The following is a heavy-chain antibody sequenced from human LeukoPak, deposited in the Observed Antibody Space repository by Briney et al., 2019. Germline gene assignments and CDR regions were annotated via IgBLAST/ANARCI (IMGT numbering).Heavy chain of an antibody. CDR3: AREDNSGYDYVRYFDY. CDR2: ISYDGNNK. Sequence: GGSLRLSCAASGFTFSSYSMNWVRQAPGKGLEWVAVISYDGNNKYYADSVKGRFTISRDNSKNTLYLQMNSLRAEDTAVYYCAREDNSGYDYVRYFDYWGQGTLVTVSS. J-gene: IGHJ4*02. D-gene: IGHD5-12*01. V-gene: IGHV3-30*03. CDR1: GFTFSSYS.